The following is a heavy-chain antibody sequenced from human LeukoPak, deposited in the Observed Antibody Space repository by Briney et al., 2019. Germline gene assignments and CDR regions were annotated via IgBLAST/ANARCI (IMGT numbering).Heavy chain of an antibody. CDR1: GYTFTGYC. Sequence: GASVKVSCKASGYTFTGYCMNWVRQAPGQGLEWMGWINPNSGGTNYAQTFQGRVTMTRDMSMSTVYMELSRLRSEDTAVYYSARDGSPYYYDGGGYNSGEKPCVDSWRRGTLAIVT. V-gene: IGHV1-2*02. J-gene: IGHJ5*01. CDR3: ARDGSPYYYDGGGYNSGEKPCVDS. D-gene: IGHD3-22*01. CDR2: INPNSGGT.